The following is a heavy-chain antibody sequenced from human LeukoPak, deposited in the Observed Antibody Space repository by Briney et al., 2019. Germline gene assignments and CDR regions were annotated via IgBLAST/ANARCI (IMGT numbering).Heavy chain of an antibody. CDR2: IGPDGSEG. CDR1: GFRISANT. V-gene: IGHV3-7*01. D-gene: IGHD3-22*01. Sequence: GGSLRLSCVVSGFRISANTVTWVRQPPGKGLQWLANIGPDGSEGYYVDFVRGRFTISRDNARDSLYLQMNSLRAEDTAVYYRAIPSSYDGSRYYHAYWGQGPVVSVSS. J-gene: IGHJ4*02. CDR3: AIPSSYDGSRYYHAY.